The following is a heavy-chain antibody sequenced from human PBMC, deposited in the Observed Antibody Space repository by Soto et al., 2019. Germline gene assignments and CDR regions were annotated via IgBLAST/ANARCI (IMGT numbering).Heavy chain of an antibody. CDR2: IIPIFGTA. V-gene: IGHV1-69*13. CDR3: ARDIPRLISMVRGVTPSGGNDY. CDR1: GGTFSSYA. Sequence: ASVKVSCKASGGTFSSYAISWVRQAPGQGLEWMGGIIPIFGTANYAQKFQGRVTITADESTSTAYMELSSLRSEDTAVYYCARDIPRLISMVRGVTPSGGNDYWGQGTLVTVSS. D-gene: IGHD3-10*01. J-gene: IGHJ4*02.